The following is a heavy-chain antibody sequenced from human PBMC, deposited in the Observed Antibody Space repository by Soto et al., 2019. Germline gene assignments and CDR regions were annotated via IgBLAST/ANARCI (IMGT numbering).Heavy chain of an antibody. J-gene: IGHJ4*01. V-gene: IGHV3-21*01. Sequence: PGGSLRLSCAASGFNFRSYTMGWVRQAPGKGLDWVSSISPGSDYIFYADSLKGRFTISRDNAKDSLYLQMNSLRAEDTAMYYCAREHLLYGSGRSIDYWGHGTLVTVSS. CDR3: AREHLLYGSGRSIDY. CDR1: GFNFRSYT. D-gene: IGHD3-10*01. CDR2: ISPGSDYI.